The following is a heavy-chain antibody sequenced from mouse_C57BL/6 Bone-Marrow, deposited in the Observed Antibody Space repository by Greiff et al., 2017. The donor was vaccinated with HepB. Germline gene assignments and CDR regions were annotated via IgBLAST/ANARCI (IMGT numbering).Heavy chain of an antibody. J-gene: IGHJ2*01. V-gene: IGHV7-3*01. CDR1: GFTFTDYY. CDR3: ARYKPGLCYFGD. D-gene: IGHD6-1*01. CDR2: IRNKANGYTT. Sequence: EVKLVESVGGLVQPGGSLSLSCAASGFTFTDYYMSWVRQPPGKALEWLGFIRNKANGYTTEYSATVKGRFTISRNNSQSILYLQMNALRAEDIATYYSARYKPGLCYFGDWGKGTTLTVSS.